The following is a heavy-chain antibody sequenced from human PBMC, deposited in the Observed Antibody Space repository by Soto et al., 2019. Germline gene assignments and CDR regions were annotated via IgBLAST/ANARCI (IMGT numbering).Heavy chain of an antibody. D-gene: IGHD2-2*01. V-gene: IGHV4-34*01. Sequence: PAETLSLTCAVYGWSFSGYYWSWIRQPPGKGLEWVGEINHSGGTNYNPSLKRGVTISVDTSKNHFSLKLSTVTAADTAVYYCVRGCSGTSYHHPPIGYYLDVWGKGTTVTVSS. CDR1: GWSFSGYY. CDR2: INHSGGT. CDR3: VRGCSGTSYHHPPIGYYLDV. J-gene: IGHJ6*03.